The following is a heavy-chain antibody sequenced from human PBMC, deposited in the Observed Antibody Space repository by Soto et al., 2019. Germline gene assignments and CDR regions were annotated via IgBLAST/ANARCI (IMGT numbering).Heavy chain of an antibody. CDR3: AREAVRYYDYVWGSYRRSYYFDY. J-gene: IGHJ4*02. V-gene: IGHV4-30-4*01. CDR2: IYYSGST. Sequence: TLSLTCTVSGGSISSGDYYWSWIRQPPGKGLEWIGYIYYSGSTYYNPSLKSRVTISVDTSKNQFSLKLSSVTAADTAVYYCAREAVRYYDYVWGSYRRSYYFDYWGQGTLVTVSS. D-gene: IGHD3-16*02. CDR1: GGSISSGDYY.